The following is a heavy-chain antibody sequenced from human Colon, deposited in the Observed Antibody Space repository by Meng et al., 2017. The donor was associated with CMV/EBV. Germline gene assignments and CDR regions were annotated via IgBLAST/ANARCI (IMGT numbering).Heavy chain of an antibody. J-gene: IGHJ6*02. D-gene: IGHD5-12*01. CDR2: VYPGDFDT. Sequence: KVSCKASGYDFPNYWIAWVRQMPGKGLEWMGSVYPGDFDTKYSPSFQGQVTMSADKSTNTAYLQWNSLKASDTAMYYCARPQNIGYHGFNVWGQGTTVTVSS. V-gene: IGHV5-51*01. CDR3: ARPQNIGYHGFNV. CDR1: GYDFPNYW.